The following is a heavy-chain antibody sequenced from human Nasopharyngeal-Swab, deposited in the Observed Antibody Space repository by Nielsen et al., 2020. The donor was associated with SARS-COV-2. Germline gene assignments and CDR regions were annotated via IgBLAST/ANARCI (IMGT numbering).Heavy chain of an antibody. J-gene: IGHJ3*02. Sequence: GSLRLSCTVSGGSISSSSYYWGWIRQPPGKGLEWIGSIYYSGSTYYNPSLKSRVTISVDTSKNQFSLKLSSVTAADTAVYYCARNQEFTIFGVVIRGAFGIWGQGTMVTVSS. CDR3: ARNQEFTIFGVVIRGAFGI. CDR1: GGSISSSSYY. D-gene: IGHD3-3*01. CDR2: IYYSGST. V-gene: IGHV4-39*01.